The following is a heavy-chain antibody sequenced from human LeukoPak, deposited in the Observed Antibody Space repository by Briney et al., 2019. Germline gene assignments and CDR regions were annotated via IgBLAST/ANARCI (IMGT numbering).Heavy chain of an antibody. CDR1: GFIFSRSA. CDR2: IRSKANSYAT. D-gene: IGHD3-22*01. CDR3: TRHPRFDYYDNTGSDYNWFDA. J-gene: IGHJ5*02. Sequence: PGGSLRLSCAASGFIFSRSAMHWVRQASGKGLEWVGRIRSKANSYATEYGASVKGRFTISRDDSRNTAYLQMNSLKSEDTAVYYCTRHPRFDYYDNTGSDYNWFDAWGQGTLVTVSS. V-gene: IGHV3-73*01.